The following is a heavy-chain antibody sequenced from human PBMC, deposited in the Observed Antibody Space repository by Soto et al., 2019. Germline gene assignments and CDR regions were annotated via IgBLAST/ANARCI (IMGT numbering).Heavy chain of an antibody. CDR2: IDPSDSYT. D-gene: IGHD1-1*01. CDR3: ARHVVAARGWVEEPL. V-gene: IGHV5-10-1*01. Sequence: EVQLVQSGAEVKKPGESLRISCKGSGYSFTSYWISWVRQMPGKGLEWMGRIDPSDSYTNYSPSFQGHVTISADKSISTAYLQWSSLKASDTDMYYCARHVVAARGWVEEPLWGQGTLVTVSS. J-gene: IGHJ4*02. CDR1: GYSFTSYW.